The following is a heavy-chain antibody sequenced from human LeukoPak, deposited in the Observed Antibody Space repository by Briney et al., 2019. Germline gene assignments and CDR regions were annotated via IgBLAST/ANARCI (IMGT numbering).Heavy chain of an antibody. J-gene: IGHJ6*02. CDR3: ARDLSDPDGGMDV. V-gene: IGHV4-59*01. D-gene: IGHD3-16*02. Sequence: SETLSLTCTVSGGSISSYYWSWIRQPPGKGLEWIGYIYYSGSTNYNPSLKSRVTISVDTSKNQFSLKLSSVTAADTAVYYCARDLSDPDGGMDVWGQGTTVTVSS. CDR2: IYYSGST. CDR1: GGSISSYY.